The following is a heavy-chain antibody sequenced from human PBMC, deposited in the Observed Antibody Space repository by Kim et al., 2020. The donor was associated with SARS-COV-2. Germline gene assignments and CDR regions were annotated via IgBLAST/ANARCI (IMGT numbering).Heavy chain of an antibody. J-gene: IGHJ6*02. Sequence: KGRFTISRDNSKNTLYLQMNSLRAEDTAVYYCAKDLSVAGTYYYYYGMDVWGQGTTVTVSS. V-gene: IGHV3-33*06. CDR3: AKDLSVAGTYYYYYGMDV. D-gene: IGHD6-19*01.